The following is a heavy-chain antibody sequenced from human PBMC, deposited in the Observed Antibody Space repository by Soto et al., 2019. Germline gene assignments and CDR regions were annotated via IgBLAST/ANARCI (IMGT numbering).Heavy chain of an antibody. CDR3: VRGPTSGWNA. D-gene: IGHD6-19*01. CDR2: IHHSGST. Sequence: PSETLSLTSAVSGGSISNNSWWSWVRQSPGKGLEWIGEIHHSGSTNYNPSLKSRVTISVDKSKNQFSLNLGSVTAADTAVYYCVRGPTSGWNAWGQGTLVTVSS. V-gene: IGHV4-4*02. CDR1: GGSISNNSW. J-gene: IGHJ5*02.